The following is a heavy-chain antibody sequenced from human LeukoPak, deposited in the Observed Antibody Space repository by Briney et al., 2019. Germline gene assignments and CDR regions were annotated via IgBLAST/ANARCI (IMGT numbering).Heavy chain of an antibody. J-gene: IGHJ4*03. D-gene: IGHD1-26*01. CDR1: GFTFRDSW. CDR2: IKSKTDGGTA. V-gene: IGHV3-15*01. CDR3: TTEGVGATWKCYFDY. Sequence: PGGSLRLSCAASGFTFRDSWMSWVRQAPGKGLEWVGRIKSKTDGGTADYAAPVKGRFTISRDDSKNTQYLHMNSLKTEDTAVYYCTTEGVGATWKCYFDYWGQGTLVTVSS.